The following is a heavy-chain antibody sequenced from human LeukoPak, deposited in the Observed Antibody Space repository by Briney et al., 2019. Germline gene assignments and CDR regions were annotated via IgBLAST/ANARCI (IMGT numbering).Heavy chain of an antibody. D-gene: IGHD3-16*02. J-gene: IGHJ4*02. CDR2: IKQDGSEK. Sequence: GGSLRLSCAASGFTFSSYWMSWVRQAPGKGLEWVANIKQDGSEKYYVDSVKGRFTISRDNAKNSLYLQMNSLRAEDTAVYYCARADYDYVWGSYRQHYFDYWGQGTLVTVSS. CDR3: ARADYDYVWGSYRQHYFDY. CDR1: GFTFSSYW. V-gene: IGHV3-7*01.